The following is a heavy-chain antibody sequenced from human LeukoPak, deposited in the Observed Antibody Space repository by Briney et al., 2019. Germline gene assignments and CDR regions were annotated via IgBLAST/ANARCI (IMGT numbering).Heavy chain of an antibody. V-gene: IGHV3-20*04. CDR2: INWNGGST. J-gene: IGHJ3*02. D-gene: IGHD2-15*01. CDR3: ARDPSYCSGGSCYRHDAFDI. Sequence: GGSLRLSCAASGFTFDDYGMSWVRQAPGKGLEWVSGINWNGGSTGYADSVKGRFTISRDNAKNSLYLQMNSLRAEDTALYYCARDPSYCSGGSCYRHDAFDIWGQGTMVTVSS. CDR1: GFTFDDYG.